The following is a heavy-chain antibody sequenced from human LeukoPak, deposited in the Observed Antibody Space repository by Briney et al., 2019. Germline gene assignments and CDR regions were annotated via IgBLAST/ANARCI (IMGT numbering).Heavy chain of an antibody. CDR1: GGSFSGYY. Sequence: SETLSLTCAVYGGSFSGYYWSWIRQPPGKGLEWIGEINHSGSTNYNPSLKSRVTISVDTSKNQFSLKLSSVTAADTAVYYCASDYYGSGSYFDYWGQGTLVTVS. V-gene: IGHV4-34*01. J-gene: IGHJ4*02. CDR2: INHSGST. D-gene: IGHD3-10*01. CDR3: ASDYYGSGSYFDY.